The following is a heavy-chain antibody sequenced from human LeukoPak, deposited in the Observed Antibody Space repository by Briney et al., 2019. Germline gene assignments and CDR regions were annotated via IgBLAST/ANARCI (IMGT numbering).Heavy chain of an antibody. CDR1: GGSFSGYY. Sequence: PSETLSLTCAVYGGSFSGYYWSWIRQPPGKGLEWIGEITHSGSTNYNPSLKSRVTISVDTSKNQFSLKLSSVTAADTAVFYCARERTVVTPDFDYWGQGTLVTVSS. D-gene: IGHD4-23*01. CDR3: ARERTVVTPDFDY. V-gene: IGHV4-34*01. CDR2: ITHSGST. J-gene: IGHJ4*02.